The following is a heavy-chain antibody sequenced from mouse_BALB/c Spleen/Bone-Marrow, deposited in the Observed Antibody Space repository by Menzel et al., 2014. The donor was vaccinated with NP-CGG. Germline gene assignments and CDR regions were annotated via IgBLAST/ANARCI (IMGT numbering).Heavy chain of an antibody. CDR3: ARGRWYY. CDR2: VNPNIGGT. CDR1: GYTFTDYT. Sequence: VQLKESGPELVKPGASVKISCKTSGYTFTDYTLHWVKQSHGKSLEWIGGVNPNIGGTSYNQKFKGKASLAVNKSSTTAYMELRSLTSEDSAVYYCARGRWYYWGQGTTLTVSS. J-gene: IGHJ2*01. D-gene: IGHD2-3*01. V-gene: IGHV1-22*01.